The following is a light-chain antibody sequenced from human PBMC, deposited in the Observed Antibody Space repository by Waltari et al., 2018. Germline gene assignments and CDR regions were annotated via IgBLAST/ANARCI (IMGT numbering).Light chain of an antibody. CDR3: CSYAGPDTLMV. J-gene: IGLJ2*01. Sequence: QSALTQPRSVSGSPGTSVTISCTGTSNDVGAYDFVSWYQQLPGKAPKVIIFDVTKRPAGFTLLLSGSKSISSTALSISGLKAEDEADYYCCSYAGPDTLMVFGGGTHLTVL. CDR2: DVT. V-gene: IGLV2-11*01. CDR1: SNDVGAYDF.